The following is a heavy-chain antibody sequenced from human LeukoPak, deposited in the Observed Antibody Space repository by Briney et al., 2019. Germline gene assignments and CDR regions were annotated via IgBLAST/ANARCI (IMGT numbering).Heavy chain of an antibody. J-gene: IGHJ4*02. Sequence: GGSLRLSCAASGFTFSSYSMNWVRQAPGKGLEWVSSISSSCSYIYYADSVKGRFTISRDNAKNSLYLQMNSLRAEDTAVYYCARGIGSLAFDYWGQGTLVTVSS. CDR2: ISSSCSYI. CDR1: GFTFSSYS. V-gene: IGHV3-21*01. CDR3: ARGIGSLAFDY. D-gene: IGHD1-26*01.